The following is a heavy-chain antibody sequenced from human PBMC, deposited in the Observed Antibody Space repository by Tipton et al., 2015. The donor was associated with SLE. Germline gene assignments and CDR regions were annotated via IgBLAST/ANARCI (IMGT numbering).Heavy chain of an antibody. Sequence: GSLRLSCAASGFMFSNYGMNWVRQAPGKGLEWVSSISASGGRTYYADSVKGRFTISRDNSKNMVNLQMNSLRAEDTAVYYCARVEGWGQGTLVTVSS. CDR3: ARVEG. V-gene: IGHV3-23*01. CDR2: ISASGGRT. J-gene: IGHJ4*02. CDR1: GFMFSNYG.